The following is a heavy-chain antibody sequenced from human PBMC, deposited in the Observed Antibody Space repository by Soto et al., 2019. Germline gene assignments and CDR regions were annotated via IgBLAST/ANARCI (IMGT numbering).Heavy chain of an antibody. J-gene: IGHJ4*02. CDR2: IIPILGTT. CDR1: RDTFNSYA. Sequence: SVKVSCKASRDTFNSYALTWVRQAPGQGLEWMGGIIPILGTTKYAQKFQGRVTMTADESTSTAYMELSSLRSEDRAVYFCAAGGRDGYIKWGQGT. D-gene: IGHD1-1*01. V-gene: IGHV1-69*13. CDR3: AAGGRDGYIK.